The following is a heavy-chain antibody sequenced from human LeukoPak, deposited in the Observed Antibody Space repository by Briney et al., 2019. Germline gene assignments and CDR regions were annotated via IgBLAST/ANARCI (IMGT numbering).Heavy chain of an antibody. CDR3: AGSSGWYYFDY. CDR1: GGTFSSYA. CDR2: IIPIFGTA. V-gene: IGHV1-69*05. D-gene: IGHD6-19*01. J-gene: IGHJ4*02. Sequence: SVKLSCKASGGTFSSYAIIWVLEAPGHGLELMGRIIPIFGTAQYAQQFQGRVPITTNESTSTAYRELSSLRSEDTRVYYWAGSSGWYYFDYWGQETLVTVSS.